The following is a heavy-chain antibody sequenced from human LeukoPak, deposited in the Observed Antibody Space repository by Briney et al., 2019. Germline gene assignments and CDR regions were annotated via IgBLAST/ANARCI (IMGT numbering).Heavy chain of an antibody. J-gene: IGHJ4*02. CDR3: ARARDIAAAGDFDY. CDR1: GFTFSSYS. D-gene: IGHD6-13*01. V-gene: IGHV3-21*01. CDR2: ISSSSSYI. Sequence: PGGSLRLSCAASGFTFSSYSMNWVRQAPGKGLEWVSSISSSSSYIYYADSVKGRFTISRDNAKNSLYLQMNSLRAEDTAVYYCARARDIAAAGDFDYWGQGTLVTVSS.